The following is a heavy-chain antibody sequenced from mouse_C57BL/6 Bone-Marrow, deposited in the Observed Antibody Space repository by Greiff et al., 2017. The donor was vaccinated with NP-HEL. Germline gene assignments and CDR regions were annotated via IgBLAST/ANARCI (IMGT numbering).Heavy chain of an antibody. CDR3: AISMVTPHWYFDV. V-gene: IGHV1-26*01. CDR2: INPNNGGT. Sequence: VQLQQSGPELVKPGASVKISCKASGYTFTDYYMNWVKQSHGKSLEWIGDINPNNGGTSYNQKFKGKATLTVDKSSSTAYMELRSLTSEDSAVYYCAISMVTPHWYFDVWGTGTTVTVSS. CDR1: GYTFTDYY. D-gene: IGHD2-2*01. J-gene: IGHJ1*03.